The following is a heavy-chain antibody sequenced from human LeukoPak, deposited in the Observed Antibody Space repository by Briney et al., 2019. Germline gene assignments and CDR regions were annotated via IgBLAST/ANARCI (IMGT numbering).Heavy chain of an antibody. Sequence: SETLSLTCGASGGSISNTNWWSWVRQPPGQGLEWIGEISLTGLTHYNPPLESRVTVSLDKSKNQLSLNLTSVTAADTAVYYCSRENGAFSPFGYWGQGTLVTVLS. D-gene: IGHD2-8*01. CDR1: GGSISNTNW. V-gene: IGHV4-4*02. CDR2: ISLTGLT. J-gene: IGHJ4*02. CDR3: SRENGAFSPFGY.